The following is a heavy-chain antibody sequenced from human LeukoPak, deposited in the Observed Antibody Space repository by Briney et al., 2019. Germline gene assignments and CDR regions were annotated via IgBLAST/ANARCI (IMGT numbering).Heavy chain of an antibody. D-gene: IGHD7-27*01. CDR1: GFTFSSYA. J-gene: IGHJ4*02. CDR2: ISGSGGST. V-gene: IGHV3-23*01. Sequence: GALRLSCAASGFTFSSYAMNWVRQAPGKGLEWVSAISGSGGSTYYADSVKGRFTISRDNSKNTLYLQMNSLRAEDTAIYYCAKNWAPFDYWGQGTLVTVSS. CDR3: AKNWAPFDY.